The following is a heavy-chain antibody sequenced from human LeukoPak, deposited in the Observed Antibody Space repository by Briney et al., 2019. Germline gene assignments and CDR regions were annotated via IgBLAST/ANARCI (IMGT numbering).Heavy chain of an antibody. Sequence: PGGSLRLSCAASGFTFSSYSMNWVRQAPGKGLEWVSSISSSSSYIYYADSVKGRFTISRDNAKNSLYLQMNSLRAEDTAVYYCARGSTVFVYGMDVWGQGTTVTVSS. CDR3: ARGSTVFVYGMDV. CDR1: GFTFSSYS. J-gene: IGHJ6*02. CDR2: ISSSSSYI. D-gene: IGHD3-10*02. V-gene: IGHV3-21*01.